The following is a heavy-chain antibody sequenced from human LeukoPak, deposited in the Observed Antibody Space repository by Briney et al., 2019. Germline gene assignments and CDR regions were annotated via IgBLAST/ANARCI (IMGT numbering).Heavy chain of an antibody. CDR2: IYAVGNT. CDR3: ARGYSYGYFDY. D-gene: IGHD5-18*01. V-gene: IGHV3-53*01. CDR1: GFTVSSNY. Sequence: GGSLRLSCAASGFTVSSNYMSWVRQAPGRGLEWVSVIYAVGNTYYAESVEGRFTISRDNSKNTLYLQMNSLRAEDTAVYYCARGYSYGYFDYWGQGTLVTVSS. J-gene: IGHJ4*02.